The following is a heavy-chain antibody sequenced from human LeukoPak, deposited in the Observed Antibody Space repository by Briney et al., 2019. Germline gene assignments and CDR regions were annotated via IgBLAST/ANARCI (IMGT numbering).Heavy chain of an antibody. Sequence: ASVKVSCKVSGYTLSEMSMHWARQAPGEEPEWMGGFDPDDVNTVYAPKFQGRVTMTDDTSTDTAYMELRSLRSDDTAVYYCARTNRAGASDIWGQGTLVTVSS. CDR3: ARTNRAGASDI. CDR2: FDPDDVNT. CDR1: GYTLSEMS. V-gene: IGHV1-24*01. J-gene: IGHJ3*02. D-gene: IGHD1/OR15-1a*01.